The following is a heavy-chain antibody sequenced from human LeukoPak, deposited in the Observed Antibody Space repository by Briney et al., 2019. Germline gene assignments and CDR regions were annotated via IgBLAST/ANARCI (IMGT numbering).Heavy chain of an antibody. J-gene: IGHJ5*02. Sequence: GGSLRLSCAASGFTVSSDYMSWVRQAPGKGLEWVSVIYSGGSTHYADSVKGRFTISRDKSKNTVCLQMNSLRFEDTAMYYCARNWFDPWGQGTLVTVSS. CDR1: GFTVSSDY. CDR3: ARNWFDP. CDR2: IYSGGST. V-gene: IGHV3-53*05.